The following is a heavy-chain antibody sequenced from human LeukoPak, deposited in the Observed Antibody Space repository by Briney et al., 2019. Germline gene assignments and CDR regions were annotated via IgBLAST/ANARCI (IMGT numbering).Heavy chain of an antibody. CDR1: GFTFSTYS. J-gene: IGHJ4*02. V-gene: IGHV3-48*04. D-gene: IGHD6-13*01. Sequence: PGGSLRLSCAASGFTFSTYSMNWVRQAPGKGLEWVSYISSSSSTIYYADSVKGRFTISRDNAKNSLYLQKNSLRAEDTAVYYCARVAAAEYIDYWGQGTLVTVSS. CDR2: ISSSSSTI. CDR3: ARVAAAEYIDY.